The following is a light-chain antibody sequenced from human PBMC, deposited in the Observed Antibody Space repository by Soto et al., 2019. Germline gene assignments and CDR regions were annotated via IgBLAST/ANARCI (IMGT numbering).Light chain of an antibody. V-gene: IGKV1-5*01. J-gene: IGKJ1*01. Sequence: DIQMTQSPSTLSASVGDRVTITCRASQTINSWLAWYQQKPGKAPKVLIFDASSLKTGVPSRFSGSGSGTEFTLTISNLQPDDFATYCCQLYDSYSSGPFGQGTKVDIK. CDR2: DAS. CDR1: QTINSW. CDR3: QLYDSYSSGP.